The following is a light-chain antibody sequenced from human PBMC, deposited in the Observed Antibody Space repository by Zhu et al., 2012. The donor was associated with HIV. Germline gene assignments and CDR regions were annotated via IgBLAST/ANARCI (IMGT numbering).Light chain of an antibody. CDR1: QSIGSY. CDR3: QQRNSNWFT. Sequence: IVLTQSPPTLSLSPGERATLSCRASQSIGSYLAWYQQKPGQAPRLLMYDASNRATGISARFSSSGSGTDFTLTISSLEPEDFAVYYCQQRNSNWFTFGGGTKVEIK. J-gene: IGKJ4*01. V-gene: IGKV3-11*01. CDR2: DAS.